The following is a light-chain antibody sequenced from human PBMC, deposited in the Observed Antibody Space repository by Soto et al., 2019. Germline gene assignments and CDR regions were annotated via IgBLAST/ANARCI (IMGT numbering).Light chain of an antibody. V-gene: IGKV3-20*01. J-gene: IGKJ5*01. CDR1: QSVSST. Sequence: EIVMTPSPATLSVSPGDSATLSCMASQSVSSTLAWHQHKPGQAPRLLMYDASSRATGIPARFSGSGSGTDFTLTISRLEPEDFAVYYCQQHGTSPITFGQGTLLEIK. CDR3: QQHGTSPIT. CDR2: DAS.